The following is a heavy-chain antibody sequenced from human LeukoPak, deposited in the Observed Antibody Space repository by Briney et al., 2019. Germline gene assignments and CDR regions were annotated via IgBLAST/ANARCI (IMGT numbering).Heavy chain of an antibody. CDR2: IKQDGSEK. CDR1: GFTFSSYW. Sequence: GGSLRLSCAASGFTFSSYWMSWVRQAPGKGLEWVANIKQDGSEKYYVESVKGRFTISRDNAKNSLYLQMNSLRAEDTAVYYCARGVWVYDISAPPDYWGQGTLVTVSS. D-gene: IGHD3-9*01. CDR3: ARGVWVYDISAPPDY. J-gene: IGHJ4*02. V-gene: IGHV3-7*03.